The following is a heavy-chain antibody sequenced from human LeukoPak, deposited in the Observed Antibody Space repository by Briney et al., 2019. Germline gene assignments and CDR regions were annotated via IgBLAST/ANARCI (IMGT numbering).Heavy chain of an antibody. Sequence: GGSLRLSCAASGFTFDDYTMHWVRQAPGKGLEWVSLISWDGGSTYYADSVKGRFTISRDNSKNSLYLQMNSLRTEDTALYYCARAADDAFDIWGQGTMVTVSS. D-gene: IGHD6-13*01. V-gene: IGHV3-43*01. J-gene: IGHJ3*02. CDR1: GFTFDDYT. CDR3: ARAADDAFDI. CDR2: ISWDGGST.